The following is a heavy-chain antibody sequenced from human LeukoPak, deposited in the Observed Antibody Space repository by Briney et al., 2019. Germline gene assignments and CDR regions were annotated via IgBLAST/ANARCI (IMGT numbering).Heavy chain of an antibody. CDR2: IIPILGIA. CDR1: GGTFSSYA. D-gene: IGHD5-24*01. V-gene: IGHV1-69*04. J-gene: IGHJ3*02. Sequence: GASVKVSCKASGGTFSSYAISWVRQAPGQGLEWMGRIIPILGIANYAQKFQGRVTITADKSTSTAYMELSSLRSEDTAVYYCASRKMATTSDDAFDIWGQGTMVTVSS. CDR3: ASRKMATTSDDAFDI.